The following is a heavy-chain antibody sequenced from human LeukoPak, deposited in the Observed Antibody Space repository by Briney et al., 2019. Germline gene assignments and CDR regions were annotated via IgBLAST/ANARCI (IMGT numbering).Heavy chain of an antibody. J-gene: IGHJ4*02. D-gene: IGHD2-15*01. V-gene: IGHV3-7*03. Sequence: GGSLRLSCAASGFTFSSYWMSWVRQAPGKGLEWVANIKQDGSEKYYVDSVKGRFTISRDNAKNSPYLQMNSLRAEDTAVYYCARDKSGVVKVIVATHLDYWGQGTLVTVSS. CDR1: GFTFSSYW. CDR2: IKQDGSEK. CDR3: ARDKSGVVKVIVATHLDY.